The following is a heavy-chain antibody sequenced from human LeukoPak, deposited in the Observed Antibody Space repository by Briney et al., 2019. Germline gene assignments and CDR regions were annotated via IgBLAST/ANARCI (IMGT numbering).Heavy chain of an antibody. CDR1: GFTFSSYW. CDR3: ARGGLDGMDV. D-gene: IGHD3/OR15-3a*01. J-gene: IGHJ6*02. CDR2: INQDGSQK. V-gene: IGHV3-7*01. Sequence: GGSLRLSCAASGFTFSSYWMSWVRQAPGKGLEWVANINQDGSQKYHVDSVKGRFTISRDNAKNSLYLQMNSLRAEDTAVYYCARGGLDGMDVWGQGTTVTVSS.